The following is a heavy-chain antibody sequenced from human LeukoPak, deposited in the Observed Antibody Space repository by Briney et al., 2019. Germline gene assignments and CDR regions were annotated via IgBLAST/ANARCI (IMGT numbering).Heavy chain of an antibody. CDR3: ARSSGYSYGPGGDAFDI. J-gene: IGHJ3*02. D-gene: IGHD5-18*01. CDR1: GFTVSSNY. CDR2: IYSGGTT. V-gene: IGHV3-66*01. Sequence: GGSLRLSCAASGFTVSSNYMSWVRQAPGKGLEWVSVIYSGGTTYYADSVKGRFTISRDNSKNTLYLQMNSLRAEDTAVYYCARSSGYSYGPGGDAFDIWGQGTMVTVSS.